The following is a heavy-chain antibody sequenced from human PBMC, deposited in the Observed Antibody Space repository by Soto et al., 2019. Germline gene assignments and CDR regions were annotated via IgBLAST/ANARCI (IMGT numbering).Heavy chain of an antibody. CDR1: GGSISSSSYY. Sequence: SETLSLTCTVSGGSISSSSYYWGWIRQPPGKGLEWVGNIYYSGSTYYNPSLKSRVTISVDTSKNQFSLKLSSVTAADTAVYYCARLGSYGGYYYGMAVWGQGTTVTVSS. V-gene: IGHV4-39*01. J-gene: IGHJ6*02. CDR3: ARLGSYGGYYYGMAV. CDR2: IYYSGST. D-gene: IGHD5-18*01.